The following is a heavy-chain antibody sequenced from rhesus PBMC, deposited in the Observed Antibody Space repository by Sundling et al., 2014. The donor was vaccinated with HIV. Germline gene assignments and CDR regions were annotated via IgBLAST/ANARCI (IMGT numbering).Heavy chain of an antibody. CDR2: IYGSSGST. D-gene: IGHD3-3*01. Sequence: QVQLQESGPGLVKPSETLSLTCAVSGGSISSAYYYWNWIRQPPGKGLEWIGNIYGSSGSTYYNPSLKSRVTISTDTSQNQFSLRLTSVTAADTAMYYCARKGHNIWTAYYDYWGQGVLVTVSS. J-gene: IGHJ4*01. V-gene: IGHV4-165*02. CDR1: GGSISSAYYY. CDR3: ARKGHNIWTAYYDY.